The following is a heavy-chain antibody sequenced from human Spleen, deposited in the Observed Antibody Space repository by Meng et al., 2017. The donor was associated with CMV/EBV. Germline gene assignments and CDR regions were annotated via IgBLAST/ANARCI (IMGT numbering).Heavy chain of an antibody. J-gene: IGHJ4*02. CDR3: ARGVEGYCSGGSCYYFDY. CDR1: GGSFSGYY. Sequence: QMQLQQWGAGLLKPSETLSLTCAVYGGSFSGYYWSWIRQPPGKGLEWIGEINHSGSTNYNPSLKSRVTISVDTSKNQFSLKLSSVTAADTAVYYCARGVEGYCSGGSCYYFDYWGQGTLVTVSS. CDR2: INHSGST. D-gene: IGHD2-15*01. V-gene: IGHV4-34*01.